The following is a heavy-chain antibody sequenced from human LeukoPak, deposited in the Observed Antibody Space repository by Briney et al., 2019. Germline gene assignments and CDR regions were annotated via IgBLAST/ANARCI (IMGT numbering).Heavy chain of an antibody. J-gene: IGHJ2*01. CDR2: IYYSGST. CDR3: ARRYRRDGYNPYWYFDL. CDR1: GGSISTYY. Sequence: SETLSLTCTVSGGSISTYYWSWIRQPPGKGLEWIGYIYYSGSTNYNPSLKSRVTISVDTSKNQFSLKLTSVTAADTAVYYCARRYRRDGYNPYWYFDLWGRGTLDTVSS. D-gene: IGHD5-24*01. V-gene: IGHV4-59*08.